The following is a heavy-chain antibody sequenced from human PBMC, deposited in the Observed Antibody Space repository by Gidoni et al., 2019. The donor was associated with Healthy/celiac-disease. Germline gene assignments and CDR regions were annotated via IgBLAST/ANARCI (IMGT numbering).Heavy chain of an antibody. V-gene: IGHV4-39*01. D-gene: IGHD6-19*01. CDR2: IYYSGST. Sequence: QLHLQESGPRLVKPSETRSPTCTVSAGPISSSSYYWGWTRQPPGKGLEWIGSIYYSGSTYYNPALKSRVTISVDTSKNQFSLKLSSVTAADTAVYYCASPRTRNSGWYNYWGQGTLVTVSS. CDR3: ASPRTRNSGWYNY. CDR1: AGPISSSSYY. J-gene: IGHJ4*02.